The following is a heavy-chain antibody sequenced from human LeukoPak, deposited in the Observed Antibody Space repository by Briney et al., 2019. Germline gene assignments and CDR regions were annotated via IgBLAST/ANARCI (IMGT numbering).Heavy chain of an antibody. CDR2: IYSGGST. J-gene: IGHJ4*02. V-gene: IGHV3-53*01. Sequence: GGSLRLSCAASGFTVSSNYMSWVRQAPGKGLEWVSVIYSGGSTYYADSVKGRFTISRDNSKNTLYLQMNSLRAEDTAVYYCARGGPYYDFWSGPDDLFDYWGQGTLVTVSS. CDR1: GFTVSSNY. CDR3: ARGGPYYDFWSGPDDLFDY. D-gene: IGHD3-3*01.